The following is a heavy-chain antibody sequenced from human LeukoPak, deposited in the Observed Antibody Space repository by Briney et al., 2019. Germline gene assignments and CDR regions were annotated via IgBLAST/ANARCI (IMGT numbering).Heavy chain of an antibody. V-gene: IGHV3-23*01. CDR3: AKDRYYYGSGSYWDY. CDR1: GFTFSSYG. D-gene: IGHD3-10*01. J-gene: IGHJ4*02. CDR2: ISAGGGST. Sequence: GGSLRLSCAASGFTFSSYGMSWVRQAPGKGLEWVSGISAGGGSTDYAASVKGRFTISRDNSKNTLYLQMNSLRAEDTAVYYCAKDRYYYGSGSYWDYWGQGTLVTVSS.